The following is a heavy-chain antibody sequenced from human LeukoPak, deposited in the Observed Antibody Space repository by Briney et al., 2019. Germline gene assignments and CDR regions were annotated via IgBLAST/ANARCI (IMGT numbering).Heavy chain of an antibody. CDR2: IYCSGST. J-gene: IGHJ5*02. CDR3: ARRYGGFGEETFDP. V-gene: IGHV4-39*01. Sequence: SETLSLTCTVSGGSISSYYWGWIRQPPGKGLEWIGSIYCSGSTYYNPSLKSRVTISVDTSKNQFSLKLSSVTAADTAVYYCARRYGGFGEETFDPWGQGTLVTVSS. D-gene: IGHD3-10*01. CDR1: GGSISSYY.